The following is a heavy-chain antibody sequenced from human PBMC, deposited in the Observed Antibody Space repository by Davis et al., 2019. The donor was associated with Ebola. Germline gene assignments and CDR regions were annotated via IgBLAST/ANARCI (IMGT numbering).Heavy chain of an antibody. Sequence: PSETLSLTCTVSGGSISSSSYYWGWIRQPPGKGLEWIGSIYYSGSTYYNPSLKSRVTISVDTSKNQFSLKLSSVTAADTAVYYCARLRKAVAFDIWGQGTMVTVSS. CDR2: IYYSGST. V-gene: IGHV4-39*01. CDR1: GGSISSSSYY. J-gene: IGHJ3*02. CDR3: ARLRKAVAFDI. D-gene: IGHD4-17*01.